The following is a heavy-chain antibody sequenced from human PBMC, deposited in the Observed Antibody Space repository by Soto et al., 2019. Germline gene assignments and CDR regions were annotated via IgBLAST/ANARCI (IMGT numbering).Heavy chain of an antibody. CDR1: GYTFTSYG. V-gene: IGHV1-18*04. J-gene: IGHJ4*02. CDR2: ISAYNGNT. Sequence: GASVKVSCKASGYTFTSYGISWVRQAPGQGLEWMGWISAYNGNTNYAQKLQGRVTMTTDTSTSTAYMELRSLRSDDTAVYYCARDYRRVRGVAPLDYWGQGTLVTVPS. CDR3: ARDYRRVRGVAPLDY. D-gene: IGHD3-10*01.